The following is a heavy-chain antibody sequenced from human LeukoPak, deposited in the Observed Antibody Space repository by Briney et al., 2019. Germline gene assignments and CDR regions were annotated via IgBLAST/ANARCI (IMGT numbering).Heavy chain of an antibody. CDR2: IIPILGIA. CDR1: GGTFSSYA. CDR3: ARDYGWDTAMAKN. D-gene: IGHD5-18*01. J-gene: IGHJ4*02. Sequence: SVKVSCKASGGTFSSYAISWVRQAPGQGLEWMGRIIPILGIANYAQKFQGRVTITADKSTSTAYMELSSLRSEDTAVYYCARDYGWDTAMAKNWGQGTLVTASS. V-gene: IGHV1-69*04.